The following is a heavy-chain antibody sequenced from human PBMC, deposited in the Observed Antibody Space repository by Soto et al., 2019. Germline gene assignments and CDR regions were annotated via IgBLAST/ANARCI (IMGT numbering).Heavy chain of an antibody. J-gene: IGHJ6*02. CDR3: ARCIQQDYYYGMDV. CDR2: ISSDNGNT. V-gene: IGHV1-18*01. Sequence: QAQLVQSGAEVKKPGASVKVSCKASGYTFYSHSISWVRQAPGQGLEWMGRISSDNGNTRYAQKFRGRVTMTTDTSTSTVYMELRNLRSDDTAVYYCARCIQQDYYYGMDVWGQGTKVTVSS. D-gene: IGHD5-18*01. CDR1: GYTFYSHS.